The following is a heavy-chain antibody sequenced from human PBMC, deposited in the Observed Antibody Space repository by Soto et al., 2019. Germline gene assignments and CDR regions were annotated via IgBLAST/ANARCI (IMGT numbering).Heavy chain of an antibody. CDR3: ARDWYLADIVLVPAAARPGGMDV. D-gene: IGHD2-2*01. V-gene: IGHV3-21*01. CDR2: ISSSSSYI. J-gene: IGHJ6*02. Sequence: PGGSLRLFCAASGFTFSSYSMNWVRQAPGKGLEWVSSISSSSSYIYYADSVKGRFTISRDNAKNSLYLQMNSLRAEDTAVYYCARDWYLADIVLVPAAARPGGMDVWGQGTTVTVSS. CDR1: GFTFSSYS.